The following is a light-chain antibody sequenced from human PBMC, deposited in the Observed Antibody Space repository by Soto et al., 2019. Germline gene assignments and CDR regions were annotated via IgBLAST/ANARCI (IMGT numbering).Light chain of an antibody. Sequence: DIPMTQSPSSLSASVGDRVTITCRASQGISNYLAWYQQKPGEVPKLLIYAASTLQSGVPSRFSGSGSGTDFTLTISRLQPEDVATKYCQKYKSAPWTFGQGTKVEIK. CDR3: QKYKSAPWT. V-gene: IGKV1-27*01. CDR2: AAS. J-gene: IGKJ1*01. CDR1: QGISNY.